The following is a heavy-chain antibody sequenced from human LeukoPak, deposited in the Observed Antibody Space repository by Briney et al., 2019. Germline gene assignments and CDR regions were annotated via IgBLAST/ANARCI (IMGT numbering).Heavy chain of an antibody. CDR2: INAGNGNT. D-gene: IGHD3-3*01. J-gene: IGHJ4*02. Sequence: GASVKISCEASGYTFTSYAMHWVRQAPGQRLEWMGWINAGNGNTKYSQKFQGRVTITRDTSASTAYMELSSLRSEDTAVYYCARVYDFWSGYPHFDYWGQGTLVTVSS. CDR3: ARVYDFWSGYPHFDY. V-gene: IGHV1-3*01. CDR1: GYTFTSYA.